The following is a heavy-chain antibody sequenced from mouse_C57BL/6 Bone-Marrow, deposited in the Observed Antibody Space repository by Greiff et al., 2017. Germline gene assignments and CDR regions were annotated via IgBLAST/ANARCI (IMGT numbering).Heavy chain of an antibody. CDR3: VFSTTVVGGGYFDV. D-gene: IGHD1-1*01. J-gene: IGHJ1*03. V-gene: IGHV10-1*01. CDR2: IRSKSNNYAT. Sequence: GGGLVQPKGSLKLSCAASGFSFNTYAMNWVRQAPGKGLEWVARIRSKSNNYATYYADSVKDRFTISRDDSESMLYLQMNNLKTEDTAMYYCVFSTTVVGGGYFDVWGTGTTVTVSS. CDR1: GFSFNTYA.